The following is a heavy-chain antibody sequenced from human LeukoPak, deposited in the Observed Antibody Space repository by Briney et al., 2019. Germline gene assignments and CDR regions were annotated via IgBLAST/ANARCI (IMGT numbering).Heavy chain of an antibody. CDR3: ARGRSKMRYFDY. Sequence: SETLSLTCAVYGGSFSGCYWSWIRQPPGKGLEWIGEINHSGSTNYNPSLKSRVTISVDTSKNQFSLKLSSVTAADTAVYYCARGRSKMRYFDYWGQGTLVTVSS. D-gene: IGHD2-15*01. CDR1: GGSFSGCY. J-gene: IGHJ4*02. CDR2: INHSGST. V-gene: IGHV4-34*01.